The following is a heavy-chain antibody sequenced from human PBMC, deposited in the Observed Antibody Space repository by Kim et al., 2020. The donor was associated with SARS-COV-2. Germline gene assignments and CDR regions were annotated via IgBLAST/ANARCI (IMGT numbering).Heavy chain of an antibody. Sequence: SETLSLTCTVSGGSISSSSYYWGWIRQPPGKGLEWIGSIYYSGSTYYNPSLKSRVTISVDTSKNQFSLKLSSVTAADTAVYYCARHVVVVAASPGEEGGEFDYWGQGTLVTVSS. CDR3: ARHVVVVAASPGEEGGEFDY. CDR1: GGSISSSSYY. V-gene: IGHV4-39*01. D-gene: IGHD2-15*01. J-gene: IGHJ4*02. CDR2: IYYSGST.